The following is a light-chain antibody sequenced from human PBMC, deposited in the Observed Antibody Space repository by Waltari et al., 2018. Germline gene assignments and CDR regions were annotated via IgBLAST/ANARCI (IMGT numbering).Light chain of an antibody. J-gene: IGLJ2*01. CDR2: AVN. Sequence: QSALTQPASVSGSPGQSITISCTGSSSDVGNYDFVSWYQQYPGKAPKVIIYAVNKRPSGVSAGFPGSKSGNTASLTISGLQPEDEADYHCCSYATRNTPVAFGGGTKVTLL. V-gene: IGLV2-23*02. CDR1: SSDVGNYDF. CDR3: CSYATRNTPVA.